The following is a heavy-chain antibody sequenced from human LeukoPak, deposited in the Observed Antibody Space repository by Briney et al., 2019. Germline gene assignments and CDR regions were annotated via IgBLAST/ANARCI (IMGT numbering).Heavy chain of an antibody. CDR1: GYTFTSYD. J-gene: IGHJ4*02. D-gene: IGHD6-13*01. CDR3: VLGYSSSWYYFDF. V-gene: IGHV1-8*01. Sequence: ASVTVSCKAFGYTFTSYDINWVRQAPGQGLEWMGWMNPNSGNTGYAQKFQGRVTMTRDTSISTAYMELSSLRSEDTAVYYCVLGYSSSWYYFDFWGQGALVTVSS. CDR2: MNPNSGNT.